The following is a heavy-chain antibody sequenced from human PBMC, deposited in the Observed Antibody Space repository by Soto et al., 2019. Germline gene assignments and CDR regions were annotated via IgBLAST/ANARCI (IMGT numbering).Heavy chain of an antibody. V-gene: IGHV3-30-3*01. D-gene: IGHD6-13*01. J-gene: IGHJ4*02. CDR1: GFTFSSYA. CDR2: ISYDGSNK. CDR3: ARDGSPLGYIAAAGLDY. Sequence: QVQLVESGGGVVQPGRSLRLSCAASGFTFSSYAMHWVRQAPGKGLEWVAVISYDGSNKYYADSVKGRFTISRDNSKNTLYLQMNSLRAEDTAVYYCARDGSPLGYIAAAGLDYWGQETLVTVSS.